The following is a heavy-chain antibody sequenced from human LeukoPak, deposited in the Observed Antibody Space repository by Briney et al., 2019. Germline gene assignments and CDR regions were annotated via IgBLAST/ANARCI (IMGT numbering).Heavy chain of an antibody. J-gene: IGHJ4*02. CDR3: ARELGAMVTACFDY. CDR2: ISSSSSYI. D-gene: IGHD5-18*01. Sequence: GGSLRLSCAASGFTFSSYSMNWVRQAPGKGLEWVSSISSSSSYIYYADSVKGRFTIYRDNAKHSLYLRMNSLRAEDTAVYYCARELGAMVTACFDYWGQGTLVTVSS. V-gene: IGHV3-21*01. CDR1: GFTFSSYS.